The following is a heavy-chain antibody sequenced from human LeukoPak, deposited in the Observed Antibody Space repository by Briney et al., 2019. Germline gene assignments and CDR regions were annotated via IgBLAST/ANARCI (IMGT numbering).Heavy chain of an antibody. Sequence: SETLSLTCTVSGGSISGYYWSWIRQPPGKGLEWIGYIYYTGSTKYNPPLRSRVSFSVDTSKNQFSLRLTSVTAADTAVYYCARYRQGTSGNDYWGQGTLVTVSS. V-gene: IGHV4-59*01. CDR3: ARYRQGTSGNDY. CDR2: IYYTGST. J-gene: IGHJ4*02. D-gene: IGHD2-8*01. CDR1: GGSISGYY.